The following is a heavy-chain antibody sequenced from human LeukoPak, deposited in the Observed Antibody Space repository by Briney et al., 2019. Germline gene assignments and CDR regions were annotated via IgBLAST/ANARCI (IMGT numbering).Heavy chain of an antibody. D-gene: IGHD6-19*01. CDR1: GYTFTSYY. Sequence: ASVKVSCKASGYTFTSYYMHWVRQAPGQGLEWMGIINPSGGSTSYAQKFQGRVTMTRDTSTSTVYMELSSLRSEDTAVYYCARRGAVAGTPARASFDYWGQGTLVTVSS. CDR2: INPSGGST. CDR3: ARRGAVAGTPARASFDY. V-gene: IGHV1-46*01. J-gene: IGHJ4*02.